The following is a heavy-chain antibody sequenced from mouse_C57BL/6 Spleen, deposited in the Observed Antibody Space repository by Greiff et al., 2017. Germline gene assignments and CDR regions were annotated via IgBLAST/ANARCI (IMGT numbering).Heavy chain of an antibody. CDR1: GYTFTSYG. D-gene: IGHD6-1*01. Sequence: QVQLKQSGAELARPGASVKLSCKASGYTFTSYGISWVKQRTGQGLEWIGEIYPRSGNTNYNEKFKGKATLTADKSSSTAYMELRSLTSEDSAVYFCARGEVYCSSGPLDAWGKGTTLTVSS. CDR2: IYPRSGNT. V-gene: IGHV1-81*01. CDR3: ARGEVYCSSGPLDA. J-gene: IGHJ2*01.